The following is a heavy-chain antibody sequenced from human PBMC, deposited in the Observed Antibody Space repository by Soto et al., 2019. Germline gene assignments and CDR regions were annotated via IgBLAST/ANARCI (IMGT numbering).Heavy chain of an antibody. D-gene: IGHD6-13*01. CDR2: IYYSGST. CDR1: GGSISSYY. V-gene: IGHV4-59*08. Sequence: PSETLSLTYTVSGGSISSYYWSWIRQPPGKGLEWIGYIYYSGSTNYNPSLKSRVTISVDTSKNQFSLKLSSVTAADTAVYYCARHSDSSSWYFDYWGQGTLVTVSS. J-gene: IGHJ4*02. CDR3: ARHSDSSSWYFDY.